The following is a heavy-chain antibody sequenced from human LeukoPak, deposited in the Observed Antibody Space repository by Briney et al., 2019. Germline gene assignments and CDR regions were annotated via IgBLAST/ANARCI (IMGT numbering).Heavy chain of an antibody. CDR2: ISGSGGST. Sequence: GGSLRLSCAASGFTFSSYAMSWVRQSPGKGLEWVSVISGSGGSTYYADSVKGRFTISRDNSKNTLYLQMNSLRAEDTAVYYCAKDLEPGYYYMDVWGKGTTVTVSS. CDR3: AKDLEPGYYYMDV. CDR1: GFTFSSYA. D-gene: IGHD1-1*01. J-gene: IGHJ6*03. V-gene: IGHV3-23*01.